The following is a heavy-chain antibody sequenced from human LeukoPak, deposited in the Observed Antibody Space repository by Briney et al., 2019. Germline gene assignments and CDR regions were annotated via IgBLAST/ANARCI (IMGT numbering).Heavy chain of an antibody. CDR1: GGSISSYY. CDR3: ARVLVRGVIWFDP. J-gene: IGHJ5*02. CDR2: IYYSGST. V-gene: IGHV4-59*01. D-gene: IGHD3-10*01. Sequence: SETLSLTCTVSGGSISSYYWSWIRQPPGQGLEWIGNIYYSGSTNYNPSLKSRVAISVDTSKNQFSLKLSSVTAADTAVYYCARVLVRGVIWFDPWGQGTLVTVSS.